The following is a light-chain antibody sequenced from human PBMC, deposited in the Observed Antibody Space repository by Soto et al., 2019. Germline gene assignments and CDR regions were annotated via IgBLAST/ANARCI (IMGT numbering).Light chain of an antibody. Sequence: QSALTHPASVSWSPGHSITISCTGTSSDVGGYNYVSWYQQYPGKAPKLMIYEVSNRPSGVSNRFSGPKSGNTAFLTVSGLQPGDEADYYCSSYVGSDVFVFGTGTKVTVL. V-gene: IGLV2-14*01. CDR3: SSYVGSDVFV. CDR1: SSDVGGYNY. CDR2: EVS. J-gene: IGLJ1*01.